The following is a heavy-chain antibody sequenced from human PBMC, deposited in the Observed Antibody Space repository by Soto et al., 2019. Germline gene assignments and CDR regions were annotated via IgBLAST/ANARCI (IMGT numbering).Heavy chain of an antibody. CDR3: ASWRSGEGRYYFDA. CDR2: VDYSGTA. D-gene: IGHD3-3*01. V-gene: IGHV4-39*07. J-gene: IGHJ4*02. CDR1: SGSISVTDVF. Sequence: SETLSLTCTVSSGSISVTDVFWGWVRQPPGKGLEWIGNVDYSGTAYFSPSLATRVTISLDTSKNQFSLKLSSVTAADTAVYYCASWRSGEGRYYFDAWGQGTLVTVAS.